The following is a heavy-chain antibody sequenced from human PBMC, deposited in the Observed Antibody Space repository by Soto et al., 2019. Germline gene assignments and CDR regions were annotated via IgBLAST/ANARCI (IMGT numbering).Heavy chain of an antibody. V-gene: IGHV3-74*01. Sequence: EVQLVESGGGLVQPGGSLRLSCAVSGFTFSSDWMHWVRQAPGKGLVWVARINSDGSSTCYADSVKGRFTISRDNAKNTLYLQMNSTRAEDTAVYCCASTVVTGYWGQGTLVTVSS. J-gene: IGHJ4*02. D-gene: IGHD2-15*01. CDR1: GFTFSSDW. CDR3: ASTVVTGY. CDR2: INSDGSST.